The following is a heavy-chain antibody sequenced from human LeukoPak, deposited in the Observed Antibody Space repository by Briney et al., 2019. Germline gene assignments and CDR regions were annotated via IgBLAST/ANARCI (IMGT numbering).Heavy chain of an antibody. D-gene: IGHD3-3*01. Sequence: GALVLSCGASGLSVSDNYVKWARQAPGKGLEWVSTVYTAGNTYYADSVKDRFTISRDNSKNPLYLQMNSLRAEDTAVYYCAKGPRYYHFTFYFDYWGHGTLVTVSS. CDR3: AKGPRYYHFTFYFDY. CDR1: GLSVSDNY. J-gene: IGHJ4*01. V-gene: IGHV3-53*01. CDR2: VYTAGNT.